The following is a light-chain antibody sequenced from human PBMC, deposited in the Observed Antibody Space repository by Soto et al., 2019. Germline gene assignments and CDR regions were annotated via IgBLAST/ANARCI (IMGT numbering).Light chain of an antibody. V-gene: IGKV1-27*01. CDR2: AAS. J-gene: IGKJ4*01. Sequence: DIHLTQSPSSLSASVGDRVTITCRASQGITYYLAWYQQKPGKVPKLLIYAASTLQSGVPSRFSGGGSGADFTLTISSLQPEDVANYYCQNDNSAPLTFGGGTKVEIK. CDR1: QGITYY. CDR3: QNDNSAPLT.